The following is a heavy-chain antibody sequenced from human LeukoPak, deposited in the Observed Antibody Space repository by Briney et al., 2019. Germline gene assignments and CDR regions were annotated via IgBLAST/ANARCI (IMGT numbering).Heavy chain of an antibody. D-gene: IGHD1-26*01. V-gene: IGHV4-4*02. CDR3: ASGWMGATIV. J-gene: IGHJ4*02. CDR2: IHHSGSI. CDR1: GVSISSNLW. Sequence: PSETLSLTCAVSGVSISSNLWWTWVRQPPGKGLEWIAEIHHSGSINYNPSLKSRVTISVDTSKNQFSLKLSSVTAADTAVYYCASGWMGATIVWGQGTLVTVSS.